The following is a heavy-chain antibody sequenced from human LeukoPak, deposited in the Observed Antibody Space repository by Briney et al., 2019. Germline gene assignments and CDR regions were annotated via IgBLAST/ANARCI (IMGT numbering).Heavy chain of an antibody. CDR1: GFTFSDYY. D-gene: IGHD6-13*01. V-gene: IGHV3-7*01. J-gene: IGHJ5*02. Sequence: GGSLRLSRAASGFTFSDYYMSWIRQAPGKGLEWVANIKQDGSEKYYVDSVKGRFTISRDNAKNSLYLQMNSLRAEDTAVYYCARGFSSSWHQGWFDPWGQGTLVTVSS. CDR3: ARGFSSSWHQGWFDP. CDR2: IKQDGSEK.